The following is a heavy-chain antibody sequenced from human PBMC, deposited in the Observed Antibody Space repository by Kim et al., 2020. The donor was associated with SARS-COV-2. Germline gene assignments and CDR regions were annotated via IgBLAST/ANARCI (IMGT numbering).Heavy chain of an antibody. CDR3: ARSRGRYYNYYYGMDV. D-gene: IGHD1-26*01. J-gene: IGHJ6*02. CDR1: GFTFSDYY. Sequence: GGSLRLSCATSGFTFSDYYMTWIRQAPGKGLERVSYISSSGSTIYYADSVKGRFTISRDNAKNSLYLQMNSLRAEDTAVYYCARSRGRYYNYYYGMDVWGQGTTVTVSS. V-gene: IGHV3-11*01. CDR2: ISSSGSTI.